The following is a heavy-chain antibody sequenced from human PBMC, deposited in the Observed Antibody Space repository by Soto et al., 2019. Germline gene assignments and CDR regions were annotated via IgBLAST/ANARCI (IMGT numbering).Heavy chain of an antibody. V-gene: IGHV1-3*01. J-gene: IGHJ2*01. CDR3: ARRIAVAGTFWYFDL. CDR2: INAGNGNT. D-gene: IGHD6-19*01. Sequence: ASVKVSCKASGYTFTSYAMHWVRQAHGQRLEWMGWINAGNGNTKYSQKFQGRVTITRDTSASTAYMELSSVTAADTAVYYCARRIAVAGTFWYFDLWGRGTLVTVSS. CDR1: GYTFTSYA.